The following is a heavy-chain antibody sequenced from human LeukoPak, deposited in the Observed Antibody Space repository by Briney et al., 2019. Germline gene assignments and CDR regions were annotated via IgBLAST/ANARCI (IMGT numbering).Heavy chain of an antibody. V-gene: IGHV1-46*01. CDR2: INPSGGST. J-gene: IGHJ6*03. Sequence: ASVKVSCKASGYTFTSYYMHWVRQAPGQGLEWMGIINPSGGSTSYAQKFQGRVTMTRDMSTSTVYMELSSLRSEDTAVYYCARDLGGYSYGYLYYYYYMDVWGKGTTVTVSS. CDR1: GYTFTSYY. CDR3: ARDLGGYSYGYLYYYYYMDV. D-gene: IGHD5-18*01.